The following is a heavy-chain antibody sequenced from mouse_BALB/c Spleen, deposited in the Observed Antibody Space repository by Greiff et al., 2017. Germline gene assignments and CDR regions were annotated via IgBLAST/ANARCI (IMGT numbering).Heavy chain of an antibody. J-gene: IGHJ4*01. CDR1: GYSFTSYW. Sequence: VQLQQSGTVLARPGASVKMSCKASGYSFTSYWMHWVKQRPGQGLEWIGAIYPGNSDTSYNQKFKGKAKLTAVTSASTAYMELSSLTNEDSAVYYCTRLGGNPYAMDYWGQGTSVTVAS. V-gene: IGHV1-5*01. CDR3: TRLGGNPYAMDY. D-gene: IGHD1-1*02. CDR2: IYPGNSDT.